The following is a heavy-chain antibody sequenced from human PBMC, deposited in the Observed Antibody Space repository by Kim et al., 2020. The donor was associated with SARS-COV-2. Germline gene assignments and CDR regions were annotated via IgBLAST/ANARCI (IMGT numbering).Heavy chain of an antibody. D-gene: IGHD2-15*01. J-gene: IGHJ5*02. CDR1: GGSISSYY. Sequence: SETLSLTCTVSGGSISSYYWSWIRQPPGKGLEWIGYIYYSGSTNYNPSLKSRVTISVDTSKNQFSLKLSSVTAADTAVYYCARQAAVIEEGNWFDPWGQGTLVTVSS. V-gene: IGHV4-59*08. CDR3: ARQAAVIEEGNWFDP. CDR2: IYYSGST.